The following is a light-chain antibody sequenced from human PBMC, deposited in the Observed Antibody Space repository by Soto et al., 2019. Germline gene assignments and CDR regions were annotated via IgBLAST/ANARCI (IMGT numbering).Light chain of an antibody. CDR2: DAY. J-gene: IGKJ3*01. Sequence: IQMTQSPSSLSASVGDRVTLTCQASHDIRYHLNWYQQKPWKPPKLLIYDAYNLQTGVPSRFSGSRSETDFTFTISSLQRENIATYFCHQYDNISQTFGTGTKVDIK. V-gene: IGKV1-33*01. CDR3: HQYDNISQT. CDR1: HDIRYH.